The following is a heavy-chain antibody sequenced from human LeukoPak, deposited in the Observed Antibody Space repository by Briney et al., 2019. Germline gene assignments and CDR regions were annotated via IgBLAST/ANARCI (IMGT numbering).Heavy chain of an antibody. Sequence: ASVKVSCKAPGYTFTSYAMHWVRQAPGQRLEWMGWINAGNGNTKYSQKFQGRVTITRDTSASTAYMELSSLRSEDTAVYYCASGIAVAGRTFDYWGQGTLVTVSS. J-gene: IGHJ4*02. CDR1: GYTFTSYA. V-gene: IGHV1-3*01. CDR3: ASGIAVAGRTFDY. D-gene: IGHD6-19*01. CDR2: INAGNGNT.